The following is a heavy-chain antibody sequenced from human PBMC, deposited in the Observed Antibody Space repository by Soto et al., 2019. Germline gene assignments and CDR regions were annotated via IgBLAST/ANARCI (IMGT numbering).Heavy chain of an antibody. CDR2: INPSGGSA. CDR1: GYTFTSYY. D-gene: IGHD6-19*01. V-gene: IGHV1-46*01. Sequence: QVQLVQSGAEVKKPGASVKGSCKASGYTFTSYYLHWVRQAPGQGLEWIGMINPSGGSATYPQKFQGRVSVTRDTSTNTLYMELTSLMSEDTAMYYCAREPYSSGWPFDYWGQGTLVTVSS. CDR3: AREPYSSGWPFDY. J-gene: IGHJ4*02.